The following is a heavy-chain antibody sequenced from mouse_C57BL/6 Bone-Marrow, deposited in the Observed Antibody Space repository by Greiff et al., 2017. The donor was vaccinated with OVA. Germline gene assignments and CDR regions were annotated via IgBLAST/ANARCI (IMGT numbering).Heavy chain of an antibody. J-gene: IGHJ1*03. V-gene: IGHV1-82*01. CDR3: ARPYWYFDV. CDR1: GYAFSSSW. Sequence: VQLQQSGPELVKPGASVKISCKASGYAFSSSWMNWVKQRPGKGLEWIGRIYPGDGDTNYNGKFKGKATLTADKSSSTAYMQLSSLTSEDSAVYFCARPYWYFDVWGTGTTVTVSS. CDR2: IYPGDGDT.